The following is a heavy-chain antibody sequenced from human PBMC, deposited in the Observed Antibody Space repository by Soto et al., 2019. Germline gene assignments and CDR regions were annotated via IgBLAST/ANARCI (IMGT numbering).Heavy chain of an antibody. CDR3: ARGERAVANRVGMDV. D-gene: IGHD6-19*01. V-gene: IGHV1-69*01. CDR1: GGTFSTYV. J-gene: IGHJ6*02. Sequence: QMQLVQSGAEVKKPGSSVKVSCKASGGTFSTYVINWVRQAPGQGLEWMGGSIPMFSSTNYAEKFQGRVRITADASTSTAYMEIPSLTFDDTAVYYCARGERAVANRVGMDVWGQGTTVTVSS. CDR2: SIPMFSST.